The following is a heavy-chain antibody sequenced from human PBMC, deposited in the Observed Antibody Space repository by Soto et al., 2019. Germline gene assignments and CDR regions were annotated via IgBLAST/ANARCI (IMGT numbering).Heavy chain of an antibody. D-gene: IGHD3-16*02. CDR2: INHSGST. J-gene: IGHJ6*02. V-gene: IGHV4-34*01. Sequence: SETLSLTCAVYGGSFSGYYWSWIRQPPGKGLEWIGEINHSGSTNYNPSLKSRVTISVDTSKNQFSLKLSSVTAADTAVYYCARVVLPSYYGMDVWGQGTTLTVSS. CDR3: ARVVLPSYYGMDV. CDR1: GGSFSGYY.